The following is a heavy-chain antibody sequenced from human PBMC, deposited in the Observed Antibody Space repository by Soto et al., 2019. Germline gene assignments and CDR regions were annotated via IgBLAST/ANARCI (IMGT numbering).Heavy chain of an antibody. Sequence: QVQLVQSGAEVKKPGASVKVSCKASGYTFTGYYMHWVRHAPGQGLEWMGWINPNSGGTNYAQKFQGRVTMTRDTSISTAYMELCRLRSDDTAMYYCARPINYYDSSYYYYGMDVWGQGTTVTVSS. J-gene: IGHJ6*02. CDR2: INPNSGGT. D-gene: IGHD3-22*01. CDR3: ARPINYYDSSYYYYGMDV. CDR1: GYTFTGYY. V-gene: IGHV1-2*02.